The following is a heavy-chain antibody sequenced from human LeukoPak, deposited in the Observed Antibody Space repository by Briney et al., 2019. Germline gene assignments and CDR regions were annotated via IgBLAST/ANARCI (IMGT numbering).Heavy chain of an antibody. CDR2: MSGKTDLK. CDR1: GFTVSSNY. CDR3: ARTPSWPLAFDI. Sequence: GGSLRLSCAASGFTVSSNYMSWVRQAPGKGLEWLSYMSGKTDLKYDADSAKGRFTISRDNAKNLLFLQMDSLRDEDTAVYYCARTPSWPLAFDIWGQGTMVIVSS. J-gene: IGHJ3*02. V-gene: IGHV3-48*02.